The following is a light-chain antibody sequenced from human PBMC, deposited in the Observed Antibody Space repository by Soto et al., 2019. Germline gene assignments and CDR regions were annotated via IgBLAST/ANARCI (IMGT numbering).Light chain of an antibody. CDR1: QGINNF. Sequence: DIPMTQSPSSLSASAGDRVTITCRASQGINNFLAWFQQKPGKVPKLLIYAAPILQSGVPSRFSGSGSGTDFTLIISSLQPEDVATYYCQKYDSAPLTFGGGTKVEI. CDR3: QKYDSAPLT. CDR2: AAP. V-gene: IGKV1-27*01. J-gene: IGKJ4*01.